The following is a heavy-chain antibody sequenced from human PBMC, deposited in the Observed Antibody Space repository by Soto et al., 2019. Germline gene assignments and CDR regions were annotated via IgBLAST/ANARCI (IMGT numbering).Heavy chain of an antibody. D-gene: IGHD6-19*01. V-gene: IGHV2-26*01. CDR1: GFSLSNGKVG. Sequence: HVTLKESGPVLVKPTETLTLTCTVSGFSLSNGKVGVSCIRQPPGKALEWLAHIFSNDEKSYRTSLKSRLTISEDTSKSQVVLTMTNVDPVDTATYYCARILFGRSVAGGYFYMDVWGKGTTVTVSS. CDR3: ARILFGRSVAGGYFYMDV. J-gene: IGHJ6*03. CDR2: IFSNDEK.